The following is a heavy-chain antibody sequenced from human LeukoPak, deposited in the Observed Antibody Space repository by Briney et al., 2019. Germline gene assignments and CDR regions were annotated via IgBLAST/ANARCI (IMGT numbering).Heavy chain of an antibody. CDR3: GHRRLLWFGEPRNWFDP. Sequence: ESGPTLVNPTQTLTLTCTFSGFSLSTSGVGVGWIRQPPGKALEWLALIYWDDDKRYSPSLKSRLTITKDTSKTQVVLTMNNMDPVDTATYYRGHRRLLWFGEPRNWFDPWGQGTLVTVSS. CDR1: GFSLSTSGVG. CDR2: IYWDDDK. D-gene: IGHD3-10*01. J-gene: IGHJ5*02. V-gene: IGHV2-5*02.